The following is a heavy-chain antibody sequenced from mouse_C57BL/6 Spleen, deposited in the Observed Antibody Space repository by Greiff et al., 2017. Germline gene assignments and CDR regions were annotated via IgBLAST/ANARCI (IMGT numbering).Heavy chain of an antibody. CDR3: TIVHYGSSYDYAMDY. V-gene: IGHV1-15*01. CDR2: IDPETGGT. Sequence: VQLQQSGAELVRPGASVTLSCKASGYTFTDYEMHWVKQTPVHGLEWIGAIDPETGGTAYNQKFKGKAILTADKSSSTAYMELRSLTSEDSAVYYCTIVHYGSSYDYAMDYWGQGTSVTVSS. J-gene: IGHJ4*01. D-gene: IGHD1-1*01. CDR1: GYTFTDYE.